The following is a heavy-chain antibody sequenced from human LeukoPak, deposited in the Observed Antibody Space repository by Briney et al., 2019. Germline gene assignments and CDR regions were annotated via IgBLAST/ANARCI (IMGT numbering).Heavy chain of an antibody. Sequence: GGSLRLSCAASGFTFDDYAMHWVRQAPGKGLEWVSGISWNSGSIGYADSVKGRFTISRDNAKRSLYLQMNSLRAEDTALYYCAKASMATIRDWYFDLWGRGTLVTVSS. V-gene: IGHV3-9*01. CDR1: GFTFDDYA. J-gene: IGHJ2*01. CDR2: ISWNSGSI. D-gene: IGHD5-24*01. CDR3: AKASMATIRDWYFDL.